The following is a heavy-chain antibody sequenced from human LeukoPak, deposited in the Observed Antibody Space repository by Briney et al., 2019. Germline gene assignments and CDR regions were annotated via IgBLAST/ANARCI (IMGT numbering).Heavy chain of an antibody. CDR3: ARQPKSCAPGIFITGKACWFDS. J-gene: IGHJ5*01. Sequence: PSETLSLTCTVSGYSISSAYYWGWIRQPPGKGLEWIGSIYYSGTTYPNSSLKSRVTISVDTSKNQFSLKLSSVTAADTAVYYCARQPKSCAPGIFITGKACWFDSWGQGTLVTVSP. CDR2: IYYSGTT. V-gene: IGHV4-38-2*02. CDR1: GYSISSAYY. D-gene: IGHD3-10*01.